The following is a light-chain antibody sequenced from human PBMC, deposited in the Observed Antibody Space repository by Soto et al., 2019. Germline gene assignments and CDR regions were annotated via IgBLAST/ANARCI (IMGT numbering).Light chain of an antibody. Sequence: QSALTQPASVSGSPGQSITISCTGTSSDVGAYYSVSWYQHHPGKAPKLIIYGVTNRPSGVSNRFSGSKSGNTASLTISGLQAEDEADYYCSSYTSGSSHYVFRNGTKLPVL. J-gene: IGLJ1*01. V-gene: IGLV2-14*01. CDR2: GVT. CDR3: SSYTSGSSHYV. CDR1: SSDVGAYYS.